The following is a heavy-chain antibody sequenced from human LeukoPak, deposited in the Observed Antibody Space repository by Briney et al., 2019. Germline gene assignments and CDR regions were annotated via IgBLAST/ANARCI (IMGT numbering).Heavy chain of an antibody. Sequence: GGSLRLACAASGFTFSSYGMHWVRQAPGKGLEWVAVISYDGSNKYYADSVKGRFTISRDNSKNTLYLQMNSLRAEDTAVYYCAKVVSRYCSSTSCLEDYWGQGTLVTVSS. CDR3: AKVVSRYCSSTSCLEDY. V-gene: IGHV3-30*18. D-gene: IGHD2-2*01. CDR2: ISYDGSNK. J-gene: IGHJ4*02. CDR1: GFTFSSYG.